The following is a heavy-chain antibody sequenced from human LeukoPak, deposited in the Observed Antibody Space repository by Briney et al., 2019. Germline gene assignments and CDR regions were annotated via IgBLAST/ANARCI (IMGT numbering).Heavy chain of an antibody. V-gene: IGHV3-64*01. Sequence: GGSLRLSCAASGFTFSSYAMHWVRQAPGKGLEYVSAISSSGGSTYYANSVKGRFTISRDNSKNTLYLQMGSLRAEDMAVYYCARRSSSNYYYYMDVWGKGTTVTVSS. J-gene: IGHJ6*03. CDR1: GFTFSSYA. CDR3: ARRSSSNYYYYMDV. D-gene: IGHD6-6*01. CDR2: ISSSGGST.